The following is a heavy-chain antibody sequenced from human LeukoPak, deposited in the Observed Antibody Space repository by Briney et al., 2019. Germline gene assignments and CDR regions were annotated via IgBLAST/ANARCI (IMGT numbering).Heavy chain of an antibody. D-gene: IGHD3-10*01. CDR1: GFTFSNYD. CDR2: ISGSGGST. CDR3: AKCAATRRQSPMGAFDI. Sequence: GGSLRLSCAVSGFTFSNYDMNWVRQAPEKGLEWVSAISGSGGSTYYADSVKGRFTISRDNSKNTLYLQMNSLRAEDTAVYYCAKCAATRRQSPMGAFDIWGQGTMVTVSS. V-gene: IGHV3-23*01. J-gene: IGHJ3*02.